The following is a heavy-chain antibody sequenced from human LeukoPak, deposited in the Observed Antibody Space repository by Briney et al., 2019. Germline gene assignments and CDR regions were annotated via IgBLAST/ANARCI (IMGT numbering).Heavy chain of an antibody. Sequence: VGSLRLSCVASGFTFSSFSMNWVRQAAGKGLEWISYISASSSTMYYADSVKGRFTISRDKAETSLSLQINSLRDEATAVFYCARDAGTGYFDYWGQGTLVTVSS. J-gene: IGHJ4*02. D-gene: IGHD1-1*01. CDR1: GFTFSSFS. CDR2: ISASSSTM. V-gene: IGHV3-48*02. CDR3: ARDAGTGYFDY.